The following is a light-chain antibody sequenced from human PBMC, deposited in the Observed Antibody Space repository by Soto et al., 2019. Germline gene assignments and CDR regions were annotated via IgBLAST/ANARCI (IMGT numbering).Light chain of an antibody. Sequence: DIQMTQSPSTLSASVGDRVTITCRASQNINSYLAWYQQKPGKAPKLLIYEASSLDSGVPSRFSGSRSGTEFPLTISSLQPDDFATYYCQHYNSFFPRTFGQGTKVEI. V-gene: IGKV1-5*03. CDR3: QHYNSFFPRT. J-gene: IGKJ1*01. CDR2: EAS. CDR1: QNINSY.